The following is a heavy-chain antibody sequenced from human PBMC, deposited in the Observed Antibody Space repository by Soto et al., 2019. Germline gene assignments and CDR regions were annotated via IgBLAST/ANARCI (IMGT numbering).Heavy chain of an antibody. CDR3: AKGGTYYDFWSGYYSPDRLPDY. CDR1: GFTFSSYA. D-gene: IGHD3-3*01. Sequence: GGSLRLSCAASGFTFSSYAMSWVRQAPGKGLEWVSAISGSGGSTYYADSVKGRFTISRDNSKNTLYLQMNSLRAEDTAVYYCAKGGTYYDFWSGYYSPDRLPDYWGQGTLVTVSS. J-gene: IGHJ4*02. V-gene: IGHV3-23*01. CDR2: ISGSGGST.